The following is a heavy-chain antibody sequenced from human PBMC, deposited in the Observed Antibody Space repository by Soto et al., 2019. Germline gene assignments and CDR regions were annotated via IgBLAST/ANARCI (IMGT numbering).Heavy chain of an antibody. CDR1: GFSFSSYW. V-gene: IGHV3-7*03. Sequence: GGSLRLSCAASGFSFSSYWMSWVRQAPGKGPEWVANIKEDGGEQHYVDSVKGRFTISRDNTENSLFLQMNNLRAEDSAIYYCAITTSTVSYWFDPWGPGTQVTVSS. J-gene: IGHJ5*02. CDR2: IKEDGGEQ. D-gene: IGHD4-4*01. CDR3: AITTSTVSYWFDP.